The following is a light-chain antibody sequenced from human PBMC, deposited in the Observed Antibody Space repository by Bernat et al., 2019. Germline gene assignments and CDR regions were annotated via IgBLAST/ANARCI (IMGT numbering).Light chain of an antibody. CDR3: QQYGSSPPELT. Sequence: EIVLTQSPGTLSLSPGERVTLSCRASQSVSSNYLAWYQQKPGQAPRLLIYAASSRATGIPDRFSGSGSGTDFTLTISRLEPEDFAVFYCQQYGSSPPELTFGGGTKVEIK. V-gene: IGKV3-20*01. J-gene: IGKJ4*01. CDR1: QSVSSNY. CDR2: AAS.